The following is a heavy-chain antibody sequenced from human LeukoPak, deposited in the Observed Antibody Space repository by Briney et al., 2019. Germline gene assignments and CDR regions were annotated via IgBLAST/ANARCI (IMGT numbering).Heavy chain of an antibody. CDR2: IYYSGST. Sequence: SETLSLTCTVSGGSISSSSYYWGWIRQPPGKGLEWIGSIYYSGSTYYNPSLKSRVTISVDTSKNQFSLKLSSVTAADTAVYYCARFPYDWYFDLWGRGTLVTVSS. J-gene: IGHJ2*01. CDR1: GGSISSSSYY. V-gene: IGHV4-39*01. CDR3: ARFPYDWYFDL.